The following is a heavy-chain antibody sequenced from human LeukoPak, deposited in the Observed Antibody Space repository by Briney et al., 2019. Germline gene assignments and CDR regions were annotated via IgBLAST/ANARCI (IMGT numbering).Heavy chain of an antibody. J-gene: IGHJ3*02. V-gene: IGHV3-23*01. CDR2: IRDSGDNT. Sequence: GGSLRLSCAASGFTFSRYAMSWVRQAPGKGLEWVSVIRDSGDNTYYADAVKGRFTISRDNSKKTLHLQMNSLRAEDTAVYYCAKHGYNSGVYDAFEIWGQGTRVTVSS. D-gene: IGHD6-19*01. CDR3: AKHGYNSGVYDAFEI. CDR1: GFTFSRYA.